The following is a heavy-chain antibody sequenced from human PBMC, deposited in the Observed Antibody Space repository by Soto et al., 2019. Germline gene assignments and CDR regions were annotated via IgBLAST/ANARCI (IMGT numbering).Heavy chain of an antibody. CDR3: ASITMVRGHYYCGMDV. D-gene: IGHD3-10*01. CDR2: INNSGST. V-gene: IGHV4-34*01. Sequence: PSETLSLTCAVYGVSFSGYYWSWIRQPPGKGLEWIGEINNSGSTNYNPSLKSRVTISVDRSKNQFSLKLSSVTAADTAVYYCASITMVRGHYYCGMDVWGQGTTV. J-gene: IGHJ6*02. CDR1: GVSFSGYY.